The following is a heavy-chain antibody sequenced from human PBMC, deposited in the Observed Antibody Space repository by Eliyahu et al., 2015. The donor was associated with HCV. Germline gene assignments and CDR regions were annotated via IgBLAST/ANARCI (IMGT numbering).Heavy chain of an antibody. CDR3: ARATQPLQWLAPPGAY. CDR2: ISSSSSYT. Sequence: QVQLVESGGGLVKPGGSLRLSCAASGFTFSDYYMSWIRQAPGKGLEWVSYISSSSSYTNYADSVKGRFTISRDNAKNSLYLQMNSLRAEDTAVYYCARATQPLQWLAPPGAYWGQGTLVTVSS. CDR1: GFTFSDYY. D-gene: IGHD6-19*01. J-gene: IGHJ4*02. V-gene: IGHV3-11*05.